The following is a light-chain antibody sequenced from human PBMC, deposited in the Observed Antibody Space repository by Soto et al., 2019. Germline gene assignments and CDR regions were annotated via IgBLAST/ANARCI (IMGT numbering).Light chain of an antibody. CDR2: EVS. CDR1: STDVGDSNH. J-gene: IGLJ1*01. CDR3: NSQTTSGIRV. Sequence: QSALTQPASVSGSPGQSSTISCTGTSTDVGDSNHVSWYQHHPGKAPKLIMYEVSYRPSGVSHHFSGSKSAYTASLTISGLQAEDEADYYCNSQTTSGIRVFGTGTKVTVL. V-gene: IGLV2-14*01.